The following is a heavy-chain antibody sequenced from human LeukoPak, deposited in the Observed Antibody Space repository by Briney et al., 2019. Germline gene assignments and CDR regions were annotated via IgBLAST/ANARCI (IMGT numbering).Heavy chain of an antibody. CDR2: INPNSGGT. J-gene: IGHJ4*02. CDR3: ARDWDWEMDIVVVPAAIPVDY. CDR1: GYTFTDYY. D-gene: IGHD2-2*03. Sequence: ASVKVSCKTSGYTFTDYYIHWVRQAPGQGLEWMGWINPNSGGTHYAQKFQGRVTMTRDASISAVYMELSRLRSDDTAVYYCARDWDWEMDIVVVPAAIPVDYWGQGTLVTVSS. V-gene: IGHV1-2*02.